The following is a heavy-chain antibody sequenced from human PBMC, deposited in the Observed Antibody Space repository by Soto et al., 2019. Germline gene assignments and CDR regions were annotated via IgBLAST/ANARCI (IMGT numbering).Heavy chain of an antibody. J-gene: IGHJ5*02. Sequence: ASVKVSCKASGYTFTSYGISWVRQAPGQGLEWMGWISAYNGNTNYAQKLQGSVTMTTDTSTSTAYMELRSLRSDDTAVYYCARVGYYDSSGYLPDWFDPWGQGTLVTVSS. CDR3: ARVGYYDSSGYLPDWFDP. V-gene: IGHV1-18*01. CDR1: GYTFTSYG. CDR2: ISAYNGNT. D-gene: IGHD3-22*01.